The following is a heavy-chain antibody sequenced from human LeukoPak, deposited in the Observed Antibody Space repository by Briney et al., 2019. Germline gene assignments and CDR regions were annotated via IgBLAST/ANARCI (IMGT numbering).Heavy chain of an antibody. Sequence: GGSLRLSCAASGSTFSSYEMNWVRQAPGKGLEWISYISSSGNTRYYADSVKGRFTISRDNAKNSLYLQTNSLRAEDTAVYYCARVKSWGQGTLVTVSS. J-gene: IGHJ5*02. CDR2: ISSSGNTR. CDR1: GSTFSSYE. CDR3: ARVKS. V-gene: IGHV3-48*03.